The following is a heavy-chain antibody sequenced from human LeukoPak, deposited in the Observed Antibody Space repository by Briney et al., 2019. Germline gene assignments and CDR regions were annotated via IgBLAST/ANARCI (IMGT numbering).Heavy chain of an antibody. J-gene: IGHJ4*02. CDR1: GGSISSYY. D-gene: IGHD3-3*02. Sequence: SSETLSLTCTVSGGSISSYYWSWIRQHPGKGLEWIGYIYYSGSTYYNPSLKSRVTISVDTSKNQFSLKLSSVTAADTAVYYCARVLGEHYFDYWGQGTLVTVSS. CDR3: ARVLGEHYFDY. V-gene: IGHV4-59*06. CDR2: IYYSGST.